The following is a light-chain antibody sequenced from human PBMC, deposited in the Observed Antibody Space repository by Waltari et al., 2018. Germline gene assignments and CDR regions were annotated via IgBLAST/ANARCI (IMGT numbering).Light chain of an antibody. V-gene: IGKV4-1*01. CDR3: QQYYSTPDT. CDR1: QSVLYSSNNKNY. Sequence: DIVMTQSPDSLAVSLGDRATINCKSSQSVLYSSNNKNYLAWYQQKPGQPPKLLIYWAYTRESGVPDRFSGSGSGTDFTLTISSLQAEDVAVYYCQQYYSTPDTFGQGTKLEIK. J-gene: IGKJ2*01. CDR2: WAY.